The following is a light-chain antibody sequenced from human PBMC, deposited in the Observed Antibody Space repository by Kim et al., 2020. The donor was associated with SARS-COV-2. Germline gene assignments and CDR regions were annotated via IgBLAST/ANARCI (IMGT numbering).Light chain of an antibody. J-gene: IGLJ3*02. CDR2: DVS. CDR1: SSDVGGYTY. CDR3: SSYTSSSTRV. V-gene: IGLV2-14*03. Sequence: GQSITIACTGTSSDVGGYTYVSWYQQHPGKAPKLMIYDVSTRPSGVSNRFSGSESGNTASLTISGLQAEDEADYYCSSYTSSSTRVFGGGTQLTVL.